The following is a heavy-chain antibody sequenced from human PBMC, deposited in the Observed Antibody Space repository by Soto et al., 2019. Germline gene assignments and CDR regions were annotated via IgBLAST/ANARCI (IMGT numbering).Heavy chain of an antibody. J-gene: IGHJ6*02. V-gene: IGHV4-4*02. CDR1: GGSISSSNW. CDR3: ARTSLGYCSSTSCYTSPNYYYYGMDV. CDR2: IYHSGST. D-gene: IGHD2-2*02. Sequence: SETLSLTCAVSGGSISSSNWWSWVRRPPGKGLEWIGEIYHSGSTNYNPSLKSRVTISVDKSKNQFSLKLSSVTAADTAVYYCARTSLGYCSSTSCYTSPNYYYYGMDVWGQGTTVTVSS.